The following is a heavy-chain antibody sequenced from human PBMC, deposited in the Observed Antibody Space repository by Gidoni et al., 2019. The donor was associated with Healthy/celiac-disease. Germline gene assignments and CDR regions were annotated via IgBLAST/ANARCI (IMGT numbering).Heavy chain of an antibody. CDR1: GFTFRRYA. CDR2: ISGSGGST. Sequence: EGQLLESGGGLVQPGGSMGLSRAAAGFTFRRYALSWVLQAPGKGLEWVSAISGSGGSTYYADSVKGRFTISRDNSKITLYLQMNSLRSEDTAVYYCAKDYDRTARWYFDYWGQGTLVTVSS. V-gene: IGHV3-23*01. D-gene: IGHD3-22*01. CDR3: AKDYDRTARWYFDY. J-gene: IGHJ4*02.